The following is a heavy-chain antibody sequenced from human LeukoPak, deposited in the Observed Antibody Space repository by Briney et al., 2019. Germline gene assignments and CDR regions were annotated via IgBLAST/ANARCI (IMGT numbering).Heavy chain of an antibody. J-gene: IGHJ4*02. Sequence: ASVKVSCKASGYTFTTYYMHWVRRAPGQGFEWMGIINPNGGSTNYAQKFQGRVTMTRDTSTSTVYMGLSSLRSDDTAVYYCARDLGGSYQDYWGQGTLVTVSS. CDR2: INPNGGST. CDR1: GYTFTTYY. D-gene: IGHD1-26*01. V-gene: IGHV1-46*01. CDR3: ARDLGGSYQDY.